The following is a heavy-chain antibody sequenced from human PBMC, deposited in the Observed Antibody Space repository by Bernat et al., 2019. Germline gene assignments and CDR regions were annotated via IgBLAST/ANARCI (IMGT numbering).Heavy chain of an antibody. CDR2: TYYRSKWYN. V-gene: IGHV6-1*01. Sequence: QVQLQQSGPGLVKPSQTLSLTCAISGDSVSSNSAAWNWIRQSPSRGLEWLGRTYYRSKWYNDYAVSVKSRITINPDTSKNQFSLQLNSVTPEDTAVYYCARGGDSGYDCSNYAFDIWGQGTMVTVSS. CDR3: ARGGDSGYDCSNYAFDI. D-gene: IGHD5-12*01. J-gene: IGHJ3*02. CDR1: GDSVSSNSAA.